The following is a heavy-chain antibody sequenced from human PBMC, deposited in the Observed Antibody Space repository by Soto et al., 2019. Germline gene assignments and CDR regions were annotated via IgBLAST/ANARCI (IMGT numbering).Heavy chain of an antibody. Sequence: QVQLVESGGGVVQPGRSLRLSCAASGFTFSSYAMHWVRQAPGKGLEWVAVISYDGSNKYYAYSVKGRFTTSRDNSKNTLYLQMNSLRAEDTAVYYCARDEIRFSWAYGMDVWGQGTTVTVSS. CDR2: ISYDGSNK. J-gene: IGHJ6*02. CDR3: ARDEIRFSWAYGMDV. V-gene: IGHV3-30-3*01. D-gene: IGHD3-3*01. CDR1: GFTFSSYA.